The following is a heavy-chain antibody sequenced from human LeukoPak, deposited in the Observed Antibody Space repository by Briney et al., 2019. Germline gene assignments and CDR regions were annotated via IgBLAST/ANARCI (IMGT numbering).Heavy chain of an antibody. Sequence: ASVKVSCKASGGTFSNYAISWVRQAPGQRLEWMGWINAGNGNTKYSQKFQGRVTITRDTSASTAYMELSSLRSEDTAVYYCASTSAVVTPDYWGQGTLVTVSS. CDR3: ASTSAVVTPDY. D-gene: IGHD4-23*01. J-gene: IGHJ4*02. V-gene: IGHV1-3*01. CDR1: GGTFSNYA. CDR2: INAGNGNT.